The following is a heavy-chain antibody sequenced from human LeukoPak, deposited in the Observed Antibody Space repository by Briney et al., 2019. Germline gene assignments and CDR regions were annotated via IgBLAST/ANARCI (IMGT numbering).Heavy chain of an antibody. D-gene: IGHD3-3*01. CDR3: ARVGGLRFLEWSRRAFDI. J-gene: IGHJ3*02. CDR1: GFTFDDYG. V-gene: IGHV3-20*04. CDR2: INWNGGSA. Sequence: GGSLRLSCAASGFTFDDYGMSWVRQAPGKGLEWVSGINWNGGSAGYADSVKGRFTISRDNAKNSLYLQMNSLRAEDTALYYCARVGGLRFLEWSRRAFDIWGQGTVVTVSS.